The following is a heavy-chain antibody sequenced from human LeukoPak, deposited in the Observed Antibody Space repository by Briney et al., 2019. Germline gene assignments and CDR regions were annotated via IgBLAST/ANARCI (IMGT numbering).Heavy chain of an antibody. V-gene: IGHV4-59*03. CDR1: GGSINDYY. Sequence: PSETLSLTCTVSGGSINDYYWNWLRQPPGKGLEWIGFIYYRGTTNNNPSLKSRVTTSIDTSKKQFSLNLSSATAADTAIYYCAGVFSGRRPFELWGQGILVTVSS. CDR3: AGVFSGRRPFEL. CDR2: IYYRGTT. D-gene: IGHD3-10*01. J-gene: IGHJ4*02.